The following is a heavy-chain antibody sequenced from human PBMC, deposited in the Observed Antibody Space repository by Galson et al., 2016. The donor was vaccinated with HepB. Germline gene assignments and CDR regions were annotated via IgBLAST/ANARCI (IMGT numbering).Heavy chain of an antibody. V-gene: IGHV3-30*03. D-gene: IGHD2-8*01. CDR2: ISYDGVTK. Sequence: SLRLSCATSGFTFNHYGIHWVRQAPGKRLEWVAVISYDGVTKYYADSVKGRFTISRDNSKNTLYLQMTSLRTEETAIYYCARVMGAIRYFYLDYWGQGTLVTVSS. CDR1: GFTFNHYG. CDR3: ARVMGAIRYFYLDY. J-gene: IGHJ4*02.